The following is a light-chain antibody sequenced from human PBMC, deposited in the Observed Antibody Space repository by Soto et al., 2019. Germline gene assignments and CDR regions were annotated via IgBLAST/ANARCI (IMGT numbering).Light chain of an antibody. CDR1: QSLVYSNGNTY. CDR3: MQGTFWPFT. J-gene: IGKJ3*01. V-gene: IGKV2-30*01. Sequence: VVMTQSPLSLPVTLGQPASISCRSSQSLVYSNGNTYLNWFHQRPGQSPRRLIYEVSNRDSGVPDRFSGSGSGTDFTLKISRVEAEDVGIYYCMQGTFWPFTFGPGTKVDVK. CDR2: EVS.